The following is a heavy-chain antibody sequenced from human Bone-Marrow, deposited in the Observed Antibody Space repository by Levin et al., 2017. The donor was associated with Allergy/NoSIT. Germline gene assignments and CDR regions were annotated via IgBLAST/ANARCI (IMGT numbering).Heavy chain of an antibody. CDR3: ARVDYYGSGAYAPLYNYAMDV. CDR1: GFIFSDFY. V-gene: IGHV3-11*01. J-gene: IGHJ6*02. D-gene: IGHD3-10*01. Sequence: GGSLRLSCVGSGFIFSDFYMTWIRQAPGKGLEWVSFIGRSGSPANYADSVKGRFTISRDNAKNSLYLHLNNLRAEDTAVYYCARVDYYGSGAYAPLYNYAMDVWGQGTTVTVSS. CDR2: IGRSGSPA.